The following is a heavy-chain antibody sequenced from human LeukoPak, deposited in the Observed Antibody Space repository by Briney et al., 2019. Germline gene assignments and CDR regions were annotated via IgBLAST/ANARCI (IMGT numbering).Heavy chain of an antibody. CDR1: GYSFTSYW. D-gene: IGHD2-2*03. CDR2: IDPSDSYT. CDR3: ARHRPGYCSSTSCYE. Sequence: PGESLRISCKSSGYSFTSYWISWVRQMPGKGLEWMGRIDPSDSYTNYSPSFQGHVTISADKSISTAYLQWSSLKASDTAMYYCARHRPGYCSSTSCYEWGQGTLVTVSS. J-gene: IGHJ4*02. V-gene: IGHV5-10-1*01.